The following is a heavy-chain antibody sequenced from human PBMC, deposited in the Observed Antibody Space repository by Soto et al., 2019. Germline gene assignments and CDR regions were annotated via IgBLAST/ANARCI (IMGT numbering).Heavy chain of an antibody. D-gene: IGHD6-13*01. Sequence: PGESLKISCKGSGYSFTSYWIYWVRQMPGKGLEWMGRIDPSDSYTNYSPSFQGHVTISADKSISTAYLQWSSLKASDTAMYYCARRHSSSSAFDPWGQGTRVTVSS. V-gene: IGHV5-10-1*01. J-gene: IGHJ5*02. CDR1: GYSFTSYW. CDR3: ARRHSSSSAFDP. CDR2: IDPSDSYT.